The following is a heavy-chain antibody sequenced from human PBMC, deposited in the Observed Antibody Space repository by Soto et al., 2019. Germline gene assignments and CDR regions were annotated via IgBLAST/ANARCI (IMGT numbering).Heavy chain of an antibody. Sequence: QVQLVQSGAEVKKPGASVKVSCKASGYTFTSFDINWVRQAPGQGLEWMGWMNPATGNTGYAQKFQGRVTMTRNTSINTAYMELISLRSEDTAVYFCARGGDTSTWYDLDYWGQGALVTVSS. J-gene: IGHJ4*02. V-gene: IGHV1-8*01. CDR1: GYTFTSFD. CDR2: MNPATGNT. CDR3: ARGGDTSTWYDLDY. D-gene: IGHD6-13*01.